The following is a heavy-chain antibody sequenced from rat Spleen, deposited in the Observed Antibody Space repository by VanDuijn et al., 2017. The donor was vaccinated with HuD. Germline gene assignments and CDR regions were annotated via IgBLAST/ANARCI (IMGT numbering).Heavy chain of an antibody. CDR2: ISYDGSST. CDR3: TTQWELYH. CDR1: GFTFSDYN. D-gene: IGHD5-1*01. V-gene: IGHV5-7*01. Sequence: EVQLVESGGGLVRPGRSLKLSCAASGFTFSDYNMAWVRQAPKKGLEWVATISYDGSSTYYRDSVKGRFTISRDNAKSTLYLQMNSLRSEDTATYYCTTQWELYHWGQGVMVTVSS. J-gene: IGHJ2*01.